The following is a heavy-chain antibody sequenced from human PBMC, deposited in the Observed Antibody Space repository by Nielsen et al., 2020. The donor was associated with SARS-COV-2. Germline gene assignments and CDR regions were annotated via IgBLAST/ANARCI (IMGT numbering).Heavy chain of an antibody. CDR1: GHTFANYG. CDR2: LSTQNGNT. CDR3: ARHTVYSSTWFAFDL. J-gene: IGHJ3*01. D-gene: IGHD6-13*01. V-gene: IGHV1-18*04. Sequence: ASVKVSCKASGHTFANYGLTWVRQAPGQGLEWMGWLSTQNGNTNFAQKFQGRVTVTTDTSTSTVYMELRSLRSDDTAVYYCARHTVYSSTWFAFDLWGQGTMVTVSS.